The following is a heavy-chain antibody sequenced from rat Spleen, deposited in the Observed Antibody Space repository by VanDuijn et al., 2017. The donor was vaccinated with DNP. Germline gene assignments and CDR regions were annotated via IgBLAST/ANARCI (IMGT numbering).Heavy chain of an antibody. CDR1: GFTFSNYD. CDR3: ERLILRVWGAMDA. V-gene: IGHV5-25*01. Sequence: EVQLVESGGGLVQPGRSLKLSCAASGFTFSNYDMVWVRQTPTKGLEWVASISTSGGNTYYRDSVKGRFTVSRDNAKSTLYLQMDSRRSEDTATYYWERLILRVWGAMDAWGQGTSVTVSS. J-gene: IGHJ4*01. D-gene: IGHD1-7*01. CDR2: ISTSGGNT.